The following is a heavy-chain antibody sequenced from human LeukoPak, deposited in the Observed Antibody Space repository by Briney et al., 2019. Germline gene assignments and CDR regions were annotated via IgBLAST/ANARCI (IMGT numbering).Heavy chain of an antibody. CDR2: ISYDGSNK. D-gene: IGHD6-13*01. Sequence: PGRSLRLSCAASGFTFSSYGMHWVRQAPGKGLEWVAVISYDGSNKYYADSVKGRITISRDNSKNTLYLQMNSLRAEDTAVYYCAKGAHAAENWGQGTLVTVSS. CDR1: GFTFSSYG. J-gene: IGHJ4*02. V-gene: IGHV3-30*18. CDR3: AKGAHAAEN.